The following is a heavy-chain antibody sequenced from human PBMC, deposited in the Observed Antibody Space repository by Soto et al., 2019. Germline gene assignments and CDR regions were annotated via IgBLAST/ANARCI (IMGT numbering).Heavy chain of an antibody. Sequence: QVELVQSGAEVQKPGSSVKVSCQASEDTFRNYAISWVRQATGQGLEWMGGFIPIFGTANYAQKLQGRVTITADTSAHTVYLELRSLRSEDTAVYYCASTKYDSSAYYYWYLGLWGRGTLVTVSS. D-gene: IGHD3-22*01. CDR1: EDTFRNYA. V-gene: IGHV1-69*06. J-gene: IGHJ2*01. CDR2: FIPIFGTA. CDR3: ASTKYDSSAYYYWYLGL.